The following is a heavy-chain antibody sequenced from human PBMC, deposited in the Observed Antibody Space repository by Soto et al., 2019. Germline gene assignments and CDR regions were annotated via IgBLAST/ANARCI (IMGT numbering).Heavy chain of an antibody. J-gene: IGHJ5*02. CDR3: ARSSSSGWYGWFDP. V-gene: IGHV2-5*01. Sequence: SGPTLVNPTQTLTLTCIFSGFSLRTSGVGVGWIRQPPGKALEWLGFIYWNDGKRYSPSLKSRLTITKDTSKNQVVLTMTNMDPVDTATYCSARSSSSGWYGWFDPWGQGTLVTVSS. D-gene: IGHD6-19*01. CDR2: IYWNDGK. CDR1: GFSLRTSGVG.